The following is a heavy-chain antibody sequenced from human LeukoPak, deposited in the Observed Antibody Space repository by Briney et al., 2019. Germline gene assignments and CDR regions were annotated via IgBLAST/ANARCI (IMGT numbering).Heavy chain of an antibody. CDR3: ARERRGGFNFDY. V-gene: IGHV1-2*02. J-gene: IGHJ4*02. Sequence: ASVKVSCKASGYTFTDYYMHWVRQAPGQGLEWMGWINPNTGVTNYAQKFQGRVTMTRDTSVSTAYMEVSRLRSDGTAVYYCARERRGGFNFDYWGQGTLVTVSS. CDR1: GYTFTDYY. CDR2: INPNTGVT. D-gene: IGHD2-15*01.